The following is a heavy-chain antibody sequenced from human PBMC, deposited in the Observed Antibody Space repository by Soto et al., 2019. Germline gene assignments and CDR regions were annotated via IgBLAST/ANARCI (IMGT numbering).Heavy chain of an antibody. CDR2: VSYSGGP. D-gene: IGHD3-3*01. Sequence: QLQLQESGPGLVKSSETLSLTCSVSGASVTSSHYWGWIRQPPGKGLEWIGSVSYSGGPYYSPSFKSRITLFVDTSNTQSALRVRSVTATDTAVYFCARHYNTGAFFDYWGQGKVVTVSS. J-gene: IGHJ4*02. V-gene: IGHV4-39*01. CDR1: GASVTSSHY. CDR3: ARHYNTGAFFDY.